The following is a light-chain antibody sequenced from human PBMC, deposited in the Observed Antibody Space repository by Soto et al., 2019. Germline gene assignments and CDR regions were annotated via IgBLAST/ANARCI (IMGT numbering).Light chain of an antibody. Sequence: DIVLTQTPLSSPVTVGQPASISCRSSQRLVHSDGNTYLSWLQQRPGQPPRLLIYQISNRFSGVPDRFTGSGAGADFTLKISRVEAEDVGTYYCMQYTQFPLTFGGGTKVKIK. J-gene: IGKJ4*01. CDR2: QIS. CDR1: QRLVHSDGNTY. CDR3: MQYTQFPLT. V-gene: IGKV2-24*01.